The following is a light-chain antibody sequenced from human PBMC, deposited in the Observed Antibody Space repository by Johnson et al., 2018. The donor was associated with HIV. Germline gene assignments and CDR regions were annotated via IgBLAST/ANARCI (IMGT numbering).Light chain of an antibody. J-gene: IGLJ1*01. CDR1: SSNIGNNS. Sequence: QSVLTQPPSVSAAPGQKVTISCSGSSSNIGNNSVSWYQQLPGTAPKLLIYENNKRPSGIPDRFSGSKSGTSATLGITGLQTGDEADYYCGTWGSSLSGLYVFGTGTKVTVL. CDR3: GTWGSSLSGLYV. V-gene: IGLV1-51*02. CDR2: ENN.